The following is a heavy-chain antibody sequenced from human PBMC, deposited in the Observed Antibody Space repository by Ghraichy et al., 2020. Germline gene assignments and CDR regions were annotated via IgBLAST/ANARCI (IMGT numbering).Heavy chain of an antibody. CDR1: GFSFSGYV. CDR3: AKVEFSTPGNYFDY. J-gene: IGHJ4*02. CDR2: ISSSGDSR. D-gene: IGHD3-10*01. V-gene: IGHV3-23*01. Sequence: GGSLRLSCAGSGFSFSGYVMSWVRQAPGKGLEWVSGISSSGDSRYYADSVRGRFTISRDNSKNSLGLQMSSLRAEDTAVYFCAKVEFSTPGNYFDYWGQGTLVTVSS.